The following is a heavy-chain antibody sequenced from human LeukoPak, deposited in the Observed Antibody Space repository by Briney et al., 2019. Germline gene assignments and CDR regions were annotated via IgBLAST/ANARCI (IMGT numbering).Heavy chain of an antibody. CDR2: VYYSGRT. V-gene: IGHV4-39*01. Sequence: PSETLSLTCTVSGDSVTSSISYWGWIRQAPGKGLEGIGSVYYSGRTDYTPSLKTRTTIYMDPSKNHFSLNLRSVTAADTAVYYCATSPRTSSIAAVDNWGQGTLVTVFS. CDR1: GDSVTSSISY. D-gene: IGHD6-6*01. CDR3: ATSPRTSSIAAVDN. J-gene: IGHJ4*02.